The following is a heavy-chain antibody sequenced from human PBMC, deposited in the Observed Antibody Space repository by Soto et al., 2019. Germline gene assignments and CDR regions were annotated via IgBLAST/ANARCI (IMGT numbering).Heavy chain of an antibody. CDR3: AKGLAAAGYYFDD. J-gene: IGHJ4*02. CDR1: GFTFSSYA. CDR2: IRGSGGST. V-gene: IGHV3-23*01. D-gene: IGHD6-13*01. Sequence: EVQLLESGGGLVQPWGCLRLSCAASGFTFSSYAMSWLRQAPGKGLEWVSAIRGSGGSTYYADSVKGRFTISRDNSKKTLYLQMNSLRAEDTAVYYCAKGLAAAGYYFDDWGQGPLVSVSS.